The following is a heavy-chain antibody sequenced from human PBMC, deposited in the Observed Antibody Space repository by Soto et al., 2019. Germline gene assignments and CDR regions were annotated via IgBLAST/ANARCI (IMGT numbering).Heavy chain of an antibody. CDR3: ASGYSSSWYYASYYYYYMDV. J-gene: IGHJ6*03. Sequence: ASVKVSCKASGYTFTSYDINWVRQATGQGLEWMGWMNPNSGNTGYAQKFQGRVTMTRNTSISTAYMGLSSLRSEDTAVYYCASGYSSSWYYASYYYYYMDVWGKGTTVTVSS. CDR2: MNPNSGNT. D-gene: IGHD6-13*01. CDR1: GYTFTSYD. V-gene: IGHV1-8*01.